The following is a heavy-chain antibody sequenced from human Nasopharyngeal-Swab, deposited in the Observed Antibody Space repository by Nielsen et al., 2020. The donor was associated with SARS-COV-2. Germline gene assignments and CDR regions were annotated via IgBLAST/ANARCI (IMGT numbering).Heavy chain of an antibody. V-gene: IGHV5-51*01. CDR2: IYPGDSDT. CDR3: ARSHESSGWTFGY. CDR1: GYSFTSYY. J-gene: IGHJ4*02. D-gene: IGHD6-19*01. Sequence: KVSCKGSGYSFTSYYIGWVRQMPGKGLEWMEIIYPGDSDTRYSPSFQGRVTISADKSISTAYLQWSSLRASDAAMYYCARSHESSGWTFGYWGQGTLVTVSS.